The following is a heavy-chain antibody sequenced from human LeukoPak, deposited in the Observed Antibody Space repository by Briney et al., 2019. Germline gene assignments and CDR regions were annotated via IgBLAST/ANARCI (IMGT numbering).Heavy chain of an antibody. J-gene: IGHJ3*02. Sequence: VASVKVSCKASGGTFSSYAISWVRQAPGQGLEWMGRIIPILGIANYAQKFQGRVTITADKSTSTAYMELSSLRSEDTAVYYCAREVRGIVVVTAILAGAFDIWGQGTMVTVSS. V-gene: IGHV1-69*04. CDR3: AREVRGIVVVTAILAGAFDI. CDR1: GGTFSSYA. CDR2: IIPILGIA. D-gene: IGHD2-21*02.